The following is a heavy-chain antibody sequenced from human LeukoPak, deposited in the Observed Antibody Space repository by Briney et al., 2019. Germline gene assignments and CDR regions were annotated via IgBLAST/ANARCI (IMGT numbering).Heavy chain of an antibody. CDR2: IRYDGSNK. J-gene: IGHJ4*02. V-gene: IGHV3-30*02. CDR1: GFTFSSYG. CDR3: AKDFGTDYGDYFAYHY. Sequence: GGSLRLSCAASGFTFSSYGTHWVRQAPGKGLEWVAFIRYDGSNKYYADSVKGRFTISRDNSKNTLYLQMNSLRAEDTAVYYCAKDFGTDYGDYFAYHYWGQGTLVTVSS. D-gene: IGHD4-17*01.